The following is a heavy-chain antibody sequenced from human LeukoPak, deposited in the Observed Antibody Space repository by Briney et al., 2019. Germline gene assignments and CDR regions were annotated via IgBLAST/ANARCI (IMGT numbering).Heavy chain of an antibody. Sequence: PSETLSLTCTVSGGSISSGSYYWSWIRQPAGKELEWIGRIYTSGSTNYNPSLKSRVTISVDTSKNQFSMKLSSVTAADTAVYYCARESRGYSYGYDYWGQGTLVTVSS. CDR1: GGSISSGSYY. D-gene: IGHD5-18*01. CDR3: ARESRGYSYGYDY. V-gene: IGHV4-61*02. J-gene: IGHJ4*02. CDR2: IYTSGST.